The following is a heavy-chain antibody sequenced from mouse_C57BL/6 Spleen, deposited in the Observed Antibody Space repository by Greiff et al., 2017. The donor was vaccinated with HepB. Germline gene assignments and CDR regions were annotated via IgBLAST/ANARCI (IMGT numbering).Heavy chain of an antibody. V-gene: IGHV5-6*02. Sequence: EVKLVESGGDLVKPGGSLKLSCAASGFTFSSYGMSWVRPTPDKRLEWVATISSGGSYTYYPDSVKGRFTISRDNAKNTLYLQMGSWKSEDTAMYYCASDLAYWGQGTLVTVSA. J-gene: IGHJ3*01. CDR1: GFTFSSYG. CDR2: ISSGGSYT. CDR3: ASDLAY.